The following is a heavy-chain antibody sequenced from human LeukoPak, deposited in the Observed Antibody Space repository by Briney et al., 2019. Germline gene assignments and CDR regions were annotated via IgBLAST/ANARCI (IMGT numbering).Heavy chain of an antibody. CDR2: IYPGDSDT. D-gene: IGHD3-22*01. V-gene: IGHV5-51*01. CDR3: ASAYYYDSSGYPHFDY. Sequence: GESLKISCKGSGYSFTGYWIGWVRQLPGKGLQWMGIIYPGDSDTRYSPSFQGQVTISADKSISTAYLQWSSLKASDTAMYYCASAYYYDSSGYPHFDYWGQGTLVTVSS. CDR1: GYSFTGYW. J-gene: IGHJ4*02.